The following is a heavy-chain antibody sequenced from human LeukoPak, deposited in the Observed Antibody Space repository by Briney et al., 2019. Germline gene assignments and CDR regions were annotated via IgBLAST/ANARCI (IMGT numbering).Heavy chain of an antibody. CDR3: ARGYCGGDCYGD. CDR1: GFTFSSYG. J-gene: IGHJ1*01. Sequence: PGGSLRLSCAASGFTFSSYGMHWVRQAPGKGLEYVSSISSSSSHIYYADSVKGRFTISRDNTKSSLYLQMNSLRAEDMAVYYCARGYCGGDCYGDWGQGTLVTVSS. CDR2: ISSSSSHI. D-gene: IGHD2-21*02. V-gene: IGHV3-21*01.